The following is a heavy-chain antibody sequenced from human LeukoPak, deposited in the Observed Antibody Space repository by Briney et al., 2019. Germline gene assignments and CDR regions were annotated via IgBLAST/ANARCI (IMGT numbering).Heavy chain of an antibody. V-gene: IGHV1-3*01. J-gene: IGHJ4*02. CDR3: ARGGPNSGGWLLDY. CDR2: INGDNSNI. CDR1: GYTFTVYA. D-gene: IGHD6-19*01. Sequence: ASVKVSCKASGYTFTVYAMHWVRQAPGQRLEWMGCINGDNSNIQYSQKFQGRVTISRDTSASTVYMELNSLRSEDTTVYYCARGGPNSGGWLLDYWGQGTLVTVSS.